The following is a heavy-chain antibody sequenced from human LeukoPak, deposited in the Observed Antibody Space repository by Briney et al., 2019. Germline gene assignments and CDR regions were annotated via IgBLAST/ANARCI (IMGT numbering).Heavy chain of an antibody. V-gene: IGHV1-8*01. D-gene: IGHD1-7*01. Sequence: ASVRVSCKASGYTFTSYDIDWVRQATGQGLEWMGWMNPNSGNTGYAQKFQGRVTMTRNTSISTAYMELSSLRSEDTAVYYCASPGPWNYYAFDIWGQGTMVTVSS. CDR1: GYTFTSYD. CDR2: MNPNSGNT. J-gene: IGHJ3*02. CDR3: ASPGPWNYYAFDI.